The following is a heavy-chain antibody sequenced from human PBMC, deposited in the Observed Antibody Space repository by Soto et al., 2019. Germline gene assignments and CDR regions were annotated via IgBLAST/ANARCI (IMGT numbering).Heavy chain of an antibody. CDR1: GGTXXXXA. CDR2: IIPIFGTA. V-gene: IGHV1-69*01. D-gene: IGHD5-12*01. Sequence: QVQLVQSGAEVKKPGSSVKVSCKASGGTXXXXAISXXXXXXXXXXXXMGGIIPIFGTANYAQKFQGRVTITADESTSTAYMELSSLRSEDTAVYYCARSRNSGYDKNWFDPWGQGTLVTVSS. J-gene: IGHJ5*02. CDR3: ARSRNSGYDKNWFDP.